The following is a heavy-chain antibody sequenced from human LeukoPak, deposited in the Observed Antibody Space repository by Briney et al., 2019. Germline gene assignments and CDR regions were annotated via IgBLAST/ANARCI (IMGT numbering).Heavy chain of an antibody. Sequence: SETRSLTCTVSGGSISSSSYYWGWIRQPPGKGLEWIGSIYYSGSTYYNPSLKSRGTISVDTSKNQFSLKLSSVTAADTAVYYCARDPVPVLAATHLFDYWGQGTLVTVSS. D-gene: IGHD2-15*01. V-gene: IGHV4-39*07. CDR1: GGSISSSSYY. J-gene: IGHJ4*02. CDR2: IYYSGST. CDR3: ARDPVPVLAATHLFDY.